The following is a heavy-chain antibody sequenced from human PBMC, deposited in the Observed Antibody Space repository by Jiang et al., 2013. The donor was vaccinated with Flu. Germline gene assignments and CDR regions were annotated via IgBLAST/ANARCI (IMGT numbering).Heavy chain of an antibody. J-gene: IGHJ3*02. Sequence: CAASGFTFSSYAMSWVRQAPGKGLEWVSFISGSGGSTYYADSVKGRFTISKDNSKNTVSLQMNSLRAEDTAVYYCAKGSDAHLNEAFDIWGQGTMVTVSS. CDR3: AKGSDAHLNEAFDI. V-gene: IGHV3-23*01. CDR1: GFTFSSYA. D-gene: IGHD2-2*01. CDR2: ISGSGGST.